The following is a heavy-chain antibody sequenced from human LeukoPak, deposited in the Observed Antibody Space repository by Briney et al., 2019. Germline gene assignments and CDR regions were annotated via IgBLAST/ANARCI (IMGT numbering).Heavy chain of an antibody. V-gene: IGHV1-18*01. Sequence: ASVKVSCKASGYTFTSYGISWVRQAPGQGLEWMGWISAYNGNTNYAQKLQGRVTMTTDTSTSTAYMELRSLRSDDTAVYYCARRYCSGGSCYERSYYYYYYYMDVWGKGTTVTVSS. CDR1: GYTFTSYG. CDR3: ARRYCSGGSCYERSYYYYYYYMDV. D-gene: IGHD2-15*01. CDR2: ISAYNGNT. J-gene: IGHJ6*03.